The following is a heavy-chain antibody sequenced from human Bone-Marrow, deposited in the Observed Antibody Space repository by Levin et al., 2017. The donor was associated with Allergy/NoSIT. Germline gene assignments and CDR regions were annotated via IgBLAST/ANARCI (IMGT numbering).Heavy chain of an antibody. D-gene: IGHD4-23*01. Sequence: ASVKVSCKASGFAFTDYYMHWVRQAPGQGLEWLGWINPNNGATKYALKFQDRVTMTRDTSISTAYMEFRRLRSDDTAVFYCARDPAVARDGYFDLWGRGTLVSVSS. CDR1: GFAFTDYY. CDR3: ARDPAVARDGYFDL. CDR2: INPNNGAT. J-gene: IGHJ2*01. V-gene: IGHV1-2*02.